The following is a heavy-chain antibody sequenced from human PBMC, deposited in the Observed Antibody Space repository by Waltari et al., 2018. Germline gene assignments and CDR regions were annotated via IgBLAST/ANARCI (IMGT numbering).Heavy chain of an antibody. J-gene: IGHJ6*02. V-gene: IGHV3-53*01. CDR2: IYSGGST. D-gene: IGHD6-19*01. CDR3: ARDSEISWLVPSLPDYYYGMDV. CDR1: GFTVSSNY. Sequence: EVQLVESGGGLIQPGGSLRLSCAASGFTVSSNYMSWVRQAPGKGLEWVSVIYSGGSTYYADSVKGRFTISRDNSKNTLYLQMNSLRAEDTAVYYCARDSEISWLVPSLPDYYYGMDVWGQGTTVTVSS.